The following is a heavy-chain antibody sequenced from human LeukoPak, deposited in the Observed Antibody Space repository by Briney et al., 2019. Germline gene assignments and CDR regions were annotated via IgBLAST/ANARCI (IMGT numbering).Heavy chain of an antibody. V-gene: IGHV3-9*01. D-gene: IGHD6-6*01. CDR3: AEAMSYSSSTVADH. CDR1: GFTFDDYA. J-gene: IGHJ4*02. Sequence: AGRSLRLSCAASGFTFDDYAMHWVRQTPGKGLEWVSGISWNSGNIGYADSVKGRFTISRDSAKSSLYLQMNSLRPEDTALYYCAEAMSYSSSTVADHWGLGTLVTVSS. CDR2: ISWNSGNI.